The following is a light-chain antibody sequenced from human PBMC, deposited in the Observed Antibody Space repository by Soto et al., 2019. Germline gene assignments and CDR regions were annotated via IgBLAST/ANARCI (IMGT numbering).Light chain of an antibody. J-gene: IGLJ3*02. CDR1: SSDVGGYNY. CDR3: NSYTKSSTLNWV. V-gene: IGLV2-14*01. CDR2: EVS. Sequence: QSALTQPASVSRSPGQSITISCIGTSSDVGGYNYVSWYQQHPGKAPKLMIYEVSNRPSGVSNRFSGSKSGNTASLTISGLQAEDEADNYCNSYTKSSTLNWVFGGGTQLTVL.